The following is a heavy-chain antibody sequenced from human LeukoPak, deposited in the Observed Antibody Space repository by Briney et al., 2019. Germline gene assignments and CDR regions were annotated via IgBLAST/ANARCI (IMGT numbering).Heavy chain of an antibody. J-gene: IGHJ4*02. V-gene: IGHV5-51*01. CDR2: IYPGDSDD. Sequence: RGESLKISCKASGYSFTNYWIAWVRQMPGKGLDWMGLIYPGDSDDRYSPSFQGQVTISADKSINTAYLQWSSLKASDTAMYYCARIYYYGSTGPIDYWGQGTLVTVSS. D-gene: IGHD3-22*01. CDR3: ARIYYYGSTGPIDY. CDR1: GYSFTNYW.